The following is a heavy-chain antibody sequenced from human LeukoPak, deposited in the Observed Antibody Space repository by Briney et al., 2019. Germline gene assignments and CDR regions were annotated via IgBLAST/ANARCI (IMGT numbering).Heavy chain of an antibody. D-gene: IGHD5-24*01. CDR1: GYTFTGYY. CDR2: INPYSGVT. V-gene: IGHV1-2*02. J-gene: IGHJ4*02. CDR3: ARGDGDGYNFWY. Sequence: ASVKVSCKAAGYTFTGYYIHWVRHAAGQGLEWMGWINPYSGVTNYGQTFQGRVTTTRNTSISTAYMELDRLRSDDTAVYYCARGDGDGYNFWYWGQGTLVTVPS.